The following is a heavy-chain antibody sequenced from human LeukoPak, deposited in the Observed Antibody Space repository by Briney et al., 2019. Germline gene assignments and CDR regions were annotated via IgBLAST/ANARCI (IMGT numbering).Heavy chain of an antibody. CDR3: ARVKTNYDFWSGYYTDYYYYMDV. J-gene: IGHJ6*03. Sequence: SVKVSCKASGGTFSSYAISWVRQAPGQGLEWMGGIIPIFGTANYAQKFQGRVTITADESTSTAYMGLSSLRSEDTAVYYCARVKTNYDFWSGYYTDYYYYMDVWGKGTTVTVSS. D-gene: IGHD3-3*01. CDR2: IIPIFGTA. V-gene: IGHV1-69*13. CDR1: GGTFSSYA.